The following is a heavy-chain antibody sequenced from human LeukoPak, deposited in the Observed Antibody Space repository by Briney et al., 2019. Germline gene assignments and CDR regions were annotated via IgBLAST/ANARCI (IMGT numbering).Heavy chain of an antibody. CDR2: ISSSGSTI. D-gene: IGHD4-17*01. CDR1: GFTFSDYY. V-gene: IGHV3-11*01. CDR3: ARIHDYGENDAFDI. J-gene: IGHJ3*02. Sequence: PGGSLRLSCAASGFTFSDYYMSWIRQAPGKGLEWVSYISSSGSTIYYADFVKGRFTISRDNAKNSLYLQMNSLRAEDTAVYYCARIHDYGENDAFDIWGQGTMVTVSS.